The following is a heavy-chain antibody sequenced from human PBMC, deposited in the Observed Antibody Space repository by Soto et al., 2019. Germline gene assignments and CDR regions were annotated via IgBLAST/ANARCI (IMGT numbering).Heavy chain of an antibody. CDR3: ARPAGRVDYFDY. CDR1: GFVFSTYS. Sequence: EVQLVESGGGLVQPGGSLRLSCAASGFVFSTYSMNWVRQAPGKGLEWVSYISSSSSTIYYADSVQGRFTISRDNAKNSLYLQVNSLRDEGTAVYYCARPAGRVDYFDYWGQGTLVTVSS. D-gene: IGHD2-15*01. CDR2: ISSSSSTI. J-gene: IGHJ4*02. V-gene: IGHV3-48*02.